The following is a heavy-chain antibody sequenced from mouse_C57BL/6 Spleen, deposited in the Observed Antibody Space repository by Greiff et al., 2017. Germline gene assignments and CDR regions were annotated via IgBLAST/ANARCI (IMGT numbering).Heavy chain of an antibody. D-gene: IGHD2-2*01. J-gene: IGHJ2*01. CDR2: ISSGGSYT. CDR1: GFTFSSYG. Sequence: DVMLVESGGDLVKPGGSLKLSCAASGFTFSSYGMSWVRQTPDKRLEWVATISSGGSYTYYPDSVKGRFTISRDNAKNTLYLQMSSLKSEDTAMYYCARRGNGYDYFDYWGQGTTLTVSS. V-gene: IGHV5-6*02. CDR3: ARRGNGYDYFDY.